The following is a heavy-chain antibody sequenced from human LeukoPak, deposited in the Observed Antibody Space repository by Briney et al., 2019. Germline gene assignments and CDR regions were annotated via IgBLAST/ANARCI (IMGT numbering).Heavy chain of an antibody. CDR2: INPSGGST. J-gene: IGHJ5*02. Sequence: ASVKVSCKASGYTFTSYYMHWVRQAPGQGLEWMGIINPSGGSTSYAQKFQGRVTMTRDTSISTAYMELSRLRSDDTAVYYCARGPPVVVAARVNWFDPWGQGTLVTVSS. D-gene: IGHD2-15*01. CDR1: GYTFTSYY. CDR3: ARGPPVVVAARVNWFDP. V-gene: IGHV1-46*01.